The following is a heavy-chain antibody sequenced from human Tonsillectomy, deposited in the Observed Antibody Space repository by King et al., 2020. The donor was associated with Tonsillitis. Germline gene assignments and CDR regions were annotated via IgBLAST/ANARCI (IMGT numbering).Heavy chain of an antibody. Sequence: QLVQSGAEVKKPGASVKVSCKVSGYTLSGLSMRWVRQAPGKGLEWMGSLHHEDGEIIYAHKFQGRLTMTEDTATDAAYMEMSSLRFDDTAVYYCATDAGEKGYSSGWYRNYAHHWGQGTLVTVSS. J-gene: IGHJ5*02. D-gene: IGHD6-19*01. CDR1: GYTLSGLS. CDR3: ATDAGEKGYSSGWYRNYAHH. V-gene: IGHV1-24*01. CDR2: LHHEDGEI.